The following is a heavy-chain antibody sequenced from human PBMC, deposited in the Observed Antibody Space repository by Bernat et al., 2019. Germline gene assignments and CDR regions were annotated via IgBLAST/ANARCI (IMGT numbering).Heavy chain of an antibody. Sequence: QVQLVQSGAEVKKPGSSVKVSCKASGGTFSSHAISWVRQAPGQGLEWKGGIIPIFGTANYAQKFQGKVTITAEKSRSRAYMELSSLRSEDRTVYYCAGGPIITMVQGVISYYCMDVWGKGTTVTVSS. V-gene: IGHV1-69*06. J-gene: IGHJ6*03. CDR1: GGTFSSHA. D-gene: IGHD3-10*01. CDR2: IIPIFGTA. CDR3: AGGPIITMVQGVISYYCMDV.